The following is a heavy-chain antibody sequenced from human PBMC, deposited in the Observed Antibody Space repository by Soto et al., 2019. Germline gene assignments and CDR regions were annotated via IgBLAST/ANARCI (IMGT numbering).Heavy chain of an antibody. CDR3: ARSDNYVPFDH. J-gene: IGHJ4*02. CDR2: IYYSGFT. V-gene: IGHV4-30-4*01. Sequence: QVQLQESGPGLVKPSQTLSLTCTVSGGSISSGDYYWSWIRQPPGKGLEWIGYIYYSGFTYYNPSLNSRLTMSVDTSKNQFSPKLSSVIAADTAVYDCARSDNYVPFDHWGQGTLVTVSS. CDR1: GGSISSGDYY. D-gene: IGHD4-4*01.